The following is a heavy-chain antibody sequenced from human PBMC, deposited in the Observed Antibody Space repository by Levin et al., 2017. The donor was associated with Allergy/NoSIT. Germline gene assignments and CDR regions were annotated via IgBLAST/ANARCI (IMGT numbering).Heavy chain of an antibody. V-gene: IGHV1-69*01. D-gene: IGHD2-2*01. J-gene: IGHJ6*02. CDR3: AREWDIVVVPAANRQPVNYYYYGMDV. CDR2: IIPIFGTA. Sequence: GGSLRLSCKASGGTFSSYAISWVRQAPGQGLEWMGEIIPIFGTANYAQKFQGRVTITADESTSTAYMELSSLRSEDTAVYYCAREWDIVVVPAANRQPVNYYYYGMDVWGQGTTVTVSS. CDR1: GGTFSSYA.